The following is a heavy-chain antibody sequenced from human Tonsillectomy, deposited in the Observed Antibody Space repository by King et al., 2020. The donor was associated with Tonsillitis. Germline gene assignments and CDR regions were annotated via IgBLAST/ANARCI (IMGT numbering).Heavy chain of an antibody. CDR2: ISSSSSYI. V-gene: IGHV3-21*01. CDR3: ARRRGYSSSWGPDAFDI. D-gene: IGHD6-13*01. CDR1: GFTFSSYS. Sequence: VQLVESGGGLVKPGGSLRLSCAASGFTFSSYSMNWVRQAPGKGLEWVSSISSSSSYIYYADSVKGRFTISRDNAKNSLYLQMNSLRAEDTAVYYCARRRGYSSSWGPDAFDIWGQGTMVTVSS. J-gene: IGHJ3*02.